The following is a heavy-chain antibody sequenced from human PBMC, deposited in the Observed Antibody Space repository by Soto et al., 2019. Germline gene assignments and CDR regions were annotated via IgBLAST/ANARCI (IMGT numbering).Heavy chain of an antibody. V-gene: IGHV4-34*01. D-gene: IGHD2-15*01. J-gene: IGHJ4*02. Sequence: SETLSLTCAVCGGSFSGYYWSWIRQPPGKGLEWIGKINHSGSTNYNPSLKSRVTISVDTSKNQFSLKLSSVTAADTAVYYCARDLTLCSGGSCYSGIFDYWGQGTLVTSPQ. CDR2: INHSGST. CDR3: ARDLTLCSGGSCYSGIFDY. CDR1: GGSFSGYY.